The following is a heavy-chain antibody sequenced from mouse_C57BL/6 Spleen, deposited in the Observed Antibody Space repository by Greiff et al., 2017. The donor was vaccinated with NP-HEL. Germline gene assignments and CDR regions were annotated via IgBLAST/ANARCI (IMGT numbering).Heavy chain of an antibody. CDR1: GFSLTSYG. J-gene: IGHJ4*01. D-gene: IGHD2-5*01. CDR3: ASYYSNPYYYAMDY. V-gene: IGHV2-2*01. CDR2: IWSGGST. Sequence: VQLVESGPGLVQPSQSLSITCTVSGFSLTSYGVHWVRQSPGKGLEWLGVIWSGGSTDYNAAFISRLSISKDNSKSQVFFKMNSLQADDTAIYYCASYYSNPYYYAMDYWGQGTSVTVSS.